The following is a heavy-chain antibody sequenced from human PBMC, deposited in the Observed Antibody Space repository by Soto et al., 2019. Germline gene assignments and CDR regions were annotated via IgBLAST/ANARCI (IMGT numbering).Heavy chain of an antibody. CDR3: ASGGYGYYYDGSGSWTYYFDS. J-gene: IGHJ4*02. D-gene: IGHD3-22*01. V-gene: IGHV4-4*07. CDR2: IYTSGST. CDR1: GRSISSYY. Sequence: QLQLQESGPGLVKPSETLSLTCTVSGRSISSYYWSWIRQPAGKGLEWIWRIYTSGSTNYNPSLKRRVTMSVDMSKNQFSLTLSSLTAADTAVYYCASGGYGYYYDGSGSWTYYFDSWGEGTLVTVSS.